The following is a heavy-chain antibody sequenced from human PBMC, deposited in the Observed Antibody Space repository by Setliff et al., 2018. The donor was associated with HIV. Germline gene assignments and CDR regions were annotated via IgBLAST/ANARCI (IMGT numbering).Heavy chain of an antibody. CDR1: GYSFTSYW. CDR2: IYPGDSDT. D-gene: IGHD2-15*01. Sequence: GESLKIPCKGPGYSFTSYWIGWVRQMPGKGLEWMGIIYPGDSDTRYSPSCQGQVPISADKSISTAYLQWSSLKASDTAMYYCASLVVYDDAFDIWGQGTMVTVSS. CDR3: ASLVVYDDAFDI. J-gene: IGHJ3*02. V-gene: IGHV5-51*01.